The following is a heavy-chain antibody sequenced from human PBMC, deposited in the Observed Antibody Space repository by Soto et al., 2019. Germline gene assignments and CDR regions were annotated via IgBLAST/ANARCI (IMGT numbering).Heavy chain of an antibody. V-gene: IGHV4-39*01. CDR2: IYYSGST. CDR3: ARGGSSDWQVALDM. CDR1: GGSISSSSYY. D-gene: IGHD6-19*01. Sequence: PSETLSLTCTVSGGSISSSSYYWGWIRQPPGKGLEWIGSIYYSGSTYYNPSLKSRVTISVDTSKNQFSLKLSSVTAADTAVYYCARGGSSDWQVALDMWGQGTMVTVSS. J-gene: IGHJ3*02.